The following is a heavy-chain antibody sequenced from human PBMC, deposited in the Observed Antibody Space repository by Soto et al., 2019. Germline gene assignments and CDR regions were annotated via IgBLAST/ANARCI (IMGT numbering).Heavy chain of an antibody. Sequence: QVQLVQSGAEVKKPGASVKVSCKASGFTFTNYFFHWVRQAPRQGLEWMGIISPYDGSANYEETLQGRVTMTSDMSTSTVYMEVISLRPEDTAVYYCARGDGRGSRGFCYYYGMDVWGHGTTVIVSS. CDR1: GFTFTNYF. J-gene: IGHJ6*02. CDR3: ARGDGRGSRGFCYYYGMDV. D-gene: IGHD1-26*01. V-gene: IGHV1-46*01. CDR2: ISPYDGSA.